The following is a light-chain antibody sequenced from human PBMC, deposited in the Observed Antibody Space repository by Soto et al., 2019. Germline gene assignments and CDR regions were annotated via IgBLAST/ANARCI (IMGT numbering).Light chain of an antibody. CDR1: QSVNTN. V-gene: IGKV3D-15*01. CDR3: QQYHRYST. J-gene: IGKJ4*01. Sequence: EIVLTQSPATLSLSTGERATLSCRASQSVNTNVAWYQQEPGQAPRLLIYGASTRATGIPARFSGSVSGTEFALTISSLQSEDFAVYYCQQYHRYSTFGGGTKLDI. CDR2: GAS.